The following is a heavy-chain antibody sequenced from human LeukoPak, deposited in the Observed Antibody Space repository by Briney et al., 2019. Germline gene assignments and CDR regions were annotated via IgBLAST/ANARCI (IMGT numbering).Heavy chain of an antibody. J-gene: IGHJ6*02. V-gene: IGHV4-59*01. CDR2: IYYSGST. Sequence: SETLSLTCTVSGGSISSYYWSWIRQPPGKGLEWIGYIYYSGSTNYNPSLKSRVTISVDTSKNQFSLKLSSVTAADTAVYYCASTVAAPYYYYGMDVRGQGTTVTVSS. CDR3: ASTVAAPYYYYGMDV. CDR1: GGSISSYY. D-gene: IGHD6-19*01.